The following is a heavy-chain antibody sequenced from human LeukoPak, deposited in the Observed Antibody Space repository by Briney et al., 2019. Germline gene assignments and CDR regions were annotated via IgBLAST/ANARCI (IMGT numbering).Heavy chain of an antibody. V-gene: IGHV3-53*01. CDR1: GLTVSTNY. CDR3: ARDLDYFDSSGSHRRRNYFDY. CDR2: IHSDGIT. D-gene: IGHD3-22*01. J-gene: IGHJ4*02. Sequence: SGGSLRLSCAASGLTVSTNYMTWVRQAPGEGLEWFSIIHSDGITYYADSVKGRFTISRDNYKNTLYLQMNSLRGEDTAMYYCARDLDYFDSSGSHRRRNYFDYWGQGTLVTVSS.